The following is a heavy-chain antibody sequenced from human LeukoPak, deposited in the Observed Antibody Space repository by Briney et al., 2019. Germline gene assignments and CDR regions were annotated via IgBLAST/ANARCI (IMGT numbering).Heavy chain of an antibody. J-gene: IGHJ4*02. CDR1: GFTFSSYG. Sequence: PGGSLRLSCAASGFTFSSYGMSWVRQAPGKGLEWVSAISGSGGSTYYADSVKGRFTISRDNSKNTLYLQMNSLRAEDTAVYYCAKEDSSGWYRVRCNFDYWGQGTLVTVSS. V-gene: IGHV3-23*01. CDR2: ISGSGGST. D-gene: IGHD6-19*01. CDR3: AKEDSSGWYRVRCNFDY.